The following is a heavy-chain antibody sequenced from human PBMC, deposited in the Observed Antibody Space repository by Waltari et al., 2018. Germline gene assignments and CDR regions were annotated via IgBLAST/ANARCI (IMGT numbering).Heavy chain of an antibody. CDR2: LNNVGDWI. D-gene: IGHD4-17*01. V-gene: IGHV3-23*01. CDR3: ARGRGGDYLSRGLDV. Sequence: QLLESGGGLLQPGGSLRLSCTTSGFSFSTYAMAWVRQAPVKGLEWVSGLNNVGDWIYYADPVKGRFTISRDNSKNTLYLQMDSLTADDTALYYCARGRGGDYLSRGLDVWGQGTTVTV. CDR1: GFSFSTYA. J-gene: IGHJ6*02.